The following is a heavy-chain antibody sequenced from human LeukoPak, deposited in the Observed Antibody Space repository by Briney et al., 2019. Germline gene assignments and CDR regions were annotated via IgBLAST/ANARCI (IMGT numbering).Heavy chain of an antibody. CDR2: IYYSGST. CDR1: GGPISSGDYY. CDR3: ALTEVVAATPYY. J-gene: IGHJ4*02. V-gene: IGHV4-30-4*08. Sequence: SQTLSLTCTVSGGPISSGDYYWGWIRQPPGKGLEWIGYIYYSGSTYYNPSLKSRVTISVDTSKNQFSLKLSSVTAADTAVYYCALTEVVAATPYYWGQGTLVTVSS. D-gene: IGHD2-15*01.